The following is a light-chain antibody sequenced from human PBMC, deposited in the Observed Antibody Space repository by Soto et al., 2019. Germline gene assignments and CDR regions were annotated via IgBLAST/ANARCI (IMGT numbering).Light chain of an antibody. CDR1: RSNIGASYD. Sequence: QSVLTQPPSVSGAPGQRVTISCTGGRSNIGASYDVHWYQQHPGKAPKLMIYEVTNRPSGVSNRFSGSKSGNTASLTISGLQAEDEADYYCSSYTSSSTLVFGTGTKVTVL. CDR2: EVT. J-gene: IGLJ1*01. V-gene: IGLV2-14*01. CDR3: SSYTSSSTLV.